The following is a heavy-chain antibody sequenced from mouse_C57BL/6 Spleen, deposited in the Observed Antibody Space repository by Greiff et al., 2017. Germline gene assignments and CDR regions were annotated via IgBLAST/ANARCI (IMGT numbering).Heavy chain of an antibody. D-gene: IGHD2-4*01. CDR3: SRADYEGAY. J-gene: IGHJ3*01. V-gene: IGHV1-82*01. CDR2: IYPGGGDT. CDR1: GYAFSSSW. Sequence: VQLQQSGPELVKPGASVKISCKASGYAFSSSWMNWVKQRPGKGLEWIGRIYPGGGDTNYNGKFKGKATLTADKSSSTAYLQLSSLTSEDAAVYFCSRADYEGAYGGQGTLVTVSA.